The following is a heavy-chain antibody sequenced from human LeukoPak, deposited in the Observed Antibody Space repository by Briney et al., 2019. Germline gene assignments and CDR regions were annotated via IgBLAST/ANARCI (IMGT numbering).Heavy chain of an antibody. CDR3: ARETEMANLDY. CDR1: VFTFSSYW. CDR2: IKQDGSEK. Sequence: PGGSLRLSCTASVFTFSSYWMNWVRQAPGKGLEWVANIKQDGSEKYYVDSVKGRFTISRDNAKKSLYLQMNSLREEDTAVYYCARETEMANLDYWGQGTLVTVSS. D-gene: IGHD5-24*01. V-gene: IGHV3-7*04. J-gene: IGHJ4*02.